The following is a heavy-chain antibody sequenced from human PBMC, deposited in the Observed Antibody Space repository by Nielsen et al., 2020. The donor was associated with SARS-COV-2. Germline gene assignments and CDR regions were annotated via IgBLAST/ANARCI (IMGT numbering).Heavy chain of an antibody. V-gene: IGHV1-2*06. CDR1: GYTFTGYY. Sequence: ASVKVSCKASGYTFTGYYIQWVRQAPGQGLEWMGRINPNTGGTNYAQKFQGRVTMTRDTSMSIVYMELSRLRSDDTAVYYCARLPFLEWLFPGYYGMDVWGQGTTVTVS. CDR3: ARLPFLEWLFPGYYGMDV. J-gene: IGHJ6*02. CDR2: INPNTGGT. D-gene: IGHD3-3*01.